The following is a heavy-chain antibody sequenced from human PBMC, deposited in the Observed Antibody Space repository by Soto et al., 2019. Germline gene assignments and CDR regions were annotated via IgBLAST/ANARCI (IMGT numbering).Heavy chain of an antibody. Sequence: EALEISCKGSGYNFAGYWGAWGRRMPGKGLELMGIIYPSDSDTRYRPSFQGQVTISADKSISSAYLQWSSLRASDTAMYYCARGGVSTRTFDYWGQGTPVTVSS. V-gene: IGHV5-51*01. CDR1: GYNFAGYW. J-gene: IGHJ4*02. CDR3: ARGGVSTRTFDY. D-gene: IGHD3-3*01. CDR2: IYPSDSDT.